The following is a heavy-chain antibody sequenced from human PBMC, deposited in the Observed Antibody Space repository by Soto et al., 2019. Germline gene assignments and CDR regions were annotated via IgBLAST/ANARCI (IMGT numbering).Heavy chain of an antibody. CDR1: GLTFSSFA. Sequence: EVQLLESGGGLVQPGGSRRLSCAASGLTFSSFAMSWVRQAPGKGLEWVSAIDPSGGGTYYADSVKGRFTISRDNSKNTLYLQMTRLRAEDTAVYYAVQSISTLGDSWGQGTLVTVSS. J-gene: IGHJ4*02. CDR3: VQSISTLGDS. CDR2: IDPSGGGT. D-gene: IGHD2-21*01. V-gene: IGHV3-23*01.